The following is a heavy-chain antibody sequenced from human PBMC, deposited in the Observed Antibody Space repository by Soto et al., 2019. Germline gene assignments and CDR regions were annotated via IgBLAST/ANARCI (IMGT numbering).Heavy chain of an antibody. CDR2: INPNGGST. CDR3: ARRHDYGGNIWYFDL. J-gene: IGHJ2*01. V-gene: IGHV1-46*01. D-gene: IGHD4-17*01. CDR1: GYTFTSYH. Sequence: ASVKVSCKASGYTFTSYHMHWVRQAPGQGLEWMGIINPNGGSTTYAQKFQGRVTMTRDTSTTTVYMELSSLRAEDTAVYYCARRHDYGGNIWYFDLWGRGTLVTVSS.